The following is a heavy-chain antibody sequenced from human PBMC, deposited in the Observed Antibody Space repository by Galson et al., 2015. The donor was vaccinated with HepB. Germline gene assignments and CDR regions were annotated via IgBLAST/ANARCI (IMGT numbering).Heavy chain of an antibody. V-gene: IGHV3-7*01. Sequence: SLRLSCAASGFTFSSYWMSWVRQAPGKGLEWVANIKQDGSEKYYVDSVKGRFTISRDNAKNSLYLQMNSLRAEDTAVYYCARDLAVANLPPTLNQYYYYGMDVWGQGTTVTVSS. CDR1: GFTFSSYW. D-gene: IGHD6-19*01. CDR3: ARDLAVANLPPTLNQYYYYGMDV. J-gene: IGHJ6*02. CDR2: IKQDGSEK.